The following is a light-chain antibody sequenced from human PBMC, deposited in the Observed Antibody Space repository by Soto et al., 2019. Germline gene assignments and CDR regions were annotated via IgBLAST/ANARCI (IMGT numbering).Light chain of an antibody. CDR2: EVS. V-gene: IGLV2-14*01. Sequence: QYALTQPASVSGSPGQSITISCTGTSSDVGVYNYVSWYQQHPGKAPKLMIYEVSSRPSGVSDRFSVSKAGNTASLTISGLQAEDEADYYCSSYAISSTVVFGGGTKVTVL. CDR1: SSDVGVYNY. CDR3: SSYAISSTVV. J-gene: IGLJ2*01.